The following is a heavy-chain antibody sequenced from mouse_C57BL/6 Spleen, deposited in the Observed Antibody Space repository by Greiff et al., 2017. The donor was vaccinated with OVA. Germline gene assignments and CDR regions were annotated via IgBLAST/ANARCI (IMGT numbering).Heavy chain of an antibody. J-gene: IGHJ3*01. V-gene: IGHV1-69*01. CDR2: IDPSDSYT. CDR3: ARGGSTWFAD. Sequence: QVQLKQPGAELVMPGASVKLSCTASGYTFTSYWMHWVKQRPGQGLEWIGEIDPSDSYTNYNQKFKGKSTLTVDKTSSTAYMQLSSLTSEDSAVYYCARGGSTWFADWGKGTMVTVAA. CDR1: GYTFTSYW. D-gene: IGHD1-1*02.